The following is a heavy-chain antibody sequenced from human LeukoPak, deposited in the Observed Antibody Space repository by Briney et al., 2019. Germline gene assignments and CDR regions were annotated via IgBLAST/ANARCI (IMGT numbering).Heavy chain of an antibody. CDR1: VFTFTCYY. D-gene: IGHD5-12*01. CDR3: ARDSPYSGYDWDY. Sequence: ASVKVSCKASVFTFTCYYIYWLRMPPPQGREWMGWIDPTNGGTNYAQKLQSRDTMTRDPSITTAYMELTRLTSDDTVVYYWARDSPYSGYDWDYGGQGTLVSVSS. CDR2: IDPTNGGT. J-gene: IGHJ4*02. V-gene: IGHV1-2*02.